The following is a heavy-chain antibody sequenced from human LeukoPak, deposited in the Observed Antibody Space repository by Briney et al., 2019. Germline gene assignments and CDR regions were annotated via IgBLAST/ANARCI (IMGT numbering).Heavy chain of an antibody. CDR2: MYYSGST. D-gene: IGHD6-19*01. J-gene: IGHJ3*02. CDR1: GGSISSFY. CDR3: ARDVAVAGTNDAFDI. V-gene: IGHV4-59*01. Sequence: SETLSLTCTVSGGSISSFYWSWIRQPPGKGLEWIGYMYYSGSTNYNPSLKSRVTISVDTSKNQFSLKLSSVTAADTAVYYCARDVAVAGTNDAFDIWGQGTMVTVSS.